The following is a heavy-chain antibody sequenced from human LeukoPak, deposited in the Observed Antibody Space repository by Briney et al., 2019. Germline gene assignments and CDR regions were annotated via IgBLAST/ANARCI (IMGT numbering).Heavy chain of an antibody. CDR3: ARGYHRYYHGSGRWYNWFDP. Sequence: ASVKVSCKASGYTFTSYDINWVRQATGQGLEWMGRMNPNSGNTGCAQKFQGGVTMTRNTSINTAYMELSSLRSEDTAVYYCARGYHRYYHGSGRWYNWFDPWGQGTLVTVSS. D-gene: IGHD3-10*01. CDR1: GYTFTSYD. CDR2: MNPNSGNT. V-gene: IGHV1-8*01. J-gene: IGHJ5*02.